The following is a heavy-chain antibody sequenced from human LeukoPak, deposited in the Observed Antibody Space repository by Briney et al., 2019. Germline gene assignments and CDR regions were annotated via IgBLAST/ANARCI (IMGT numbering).Heavy chain of an antibody. CDR2: ISYDGNNK. D-gene: IGHD6-13*01. CDR3: VRTWGSGYSAPPGD. J-gene: IGHJ4*02. CDR1: GFTFSSYA. V-gene: IGHV3-30-3*01. Sequence: GRSLRLSCAASGFTFSSYAMQWVRQAPGKGLEWVALISYDGNNKCYADSVKGRFTISRDNSKNTLYLQMNSLGAEDTAVYYCVRTWGSGYSAPPGDWGQGSLVTVSS.